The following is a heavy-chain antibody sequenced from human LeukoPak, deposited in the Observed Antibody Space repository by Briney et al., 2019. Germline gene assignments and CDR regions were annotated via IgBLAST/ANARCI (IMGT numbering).Heavy chain of an antibody. CDR3: ARHLSGGRSLKYYYMDV. J-gene: IGHJ6*03. CDR2: IYYSGST. Sequence: SETLSLTCTVSGGSISSGSYYWGWIRQPPGEGLEWIGSIYYSGSTYNNPSIKSRVLKSRVTISVDTSKNQFSLELNSVTAADTAVYYCARHLSGGRSLKYYYMDVWGKGTTVTVSS. CDR1: GGSISSGSYY. V-gene: IGHV4-39*07. D-gene: IGHD2-15*01.